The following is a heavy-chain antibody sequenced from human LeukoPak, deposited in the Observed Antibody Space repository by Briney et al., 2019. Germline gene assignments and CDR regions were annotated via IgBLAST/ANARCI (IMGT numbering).Heavy chain of an antibody. D-gene: IGHD2-2*01. CDR2: INTDGSST. CDR3: VRDWAYAFDY. CDR1: GFDFTNYN. Sequence: GGSLRLSCAVSGFDFTNYNMNWVRQAPGKGLVWVSRINTDGSSTRYADSVKGRFTISRDNAKNTLYLQMNSLRAEDTAVYYCVRDWAYAFDYWGRGTLVTVSS. V-gene: IGHV3-74*01. J-gene: IGHJ4*02.